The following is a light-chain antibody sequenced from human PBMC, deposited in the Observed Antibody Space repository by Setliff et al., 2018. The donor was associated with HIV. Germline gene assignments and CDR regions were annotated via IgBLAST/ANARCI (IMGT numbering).Light chain of an antibody. CDR2: EVN. Sequence: QSALAQPASVSGSPGQSVSISCTATSRALGAFHFVSWYQQHPGEAPRLIIYEVNNRPSGVSPRFSVSTSGNTASLTISGLQDDDEADYYCGSCTITSPSAFGTWPTVTV. J-gene: IGLJ1*01. CDR1: SRALGAFHF. CDR3: GSCTITSPSA. V-gene: IGLV2-14*01.